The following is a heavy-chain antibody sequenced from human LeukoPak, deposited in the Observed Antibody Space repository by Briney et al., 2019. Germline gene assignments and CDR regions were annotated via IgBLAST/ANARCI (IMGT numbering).Heavy chain of an antibody. D-gene: IGHD6-6*01. CDR3: ARIYSSSSSRGAFDI. CDR2: ISSSSSYI. Sequence: GGSLRLSCAASGFTFSDYYMSWIRQAPGKGLEWVSSISSSSSYIYYADSVKGRFTISRDNAKNSLYLQMNSPRAEDTAVYYCARIYSSSSSRGAFDIWGQGTMVTVSS. CDR1: GFTFSDYY. V-gene: IGHV3-11*06. J-gene: IGHJ3*02.